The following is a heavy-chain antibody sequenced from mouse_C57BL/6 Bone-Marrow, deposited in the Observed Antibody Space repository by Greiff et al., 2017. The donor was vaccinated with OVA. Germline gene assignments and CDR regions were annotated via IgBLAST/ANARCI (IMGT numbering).Heavy chain of an antibody. J-gene: IGHJ3*01. CDR1: GYAFSSYW. CDR2: IYPGDGDT. D-gene: IGHD1-1*01. V-gene: IGHV1-80*01. Sequence: QVQLQQSGAELVKPGASVKISCKASGYAFSSYWMNWVKQRPGKGLEWIGQIYPGDGDTNYNGKFKGKATLTADKSSSTAYMQLSSLTSEDSAVYFCARSPYYYGSSQAWFAYWGQGTLVTVSA. CDR3: ARSPYYYGSSQAWFAY.